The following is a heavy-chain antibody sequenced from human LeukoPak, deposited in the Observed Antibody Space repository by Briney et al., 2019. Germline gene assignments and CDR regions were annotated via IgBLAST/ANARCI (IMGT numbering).Heavy chain of an antibody. CDR1: GFTVSSNY. V-gene: IGHV3-53*01. D-gene: IGHD4-17*01. CDR2: IYSGGST. Sequence: GGSLRLSCAASGFTVSSNYMSWVRQAPGKGLEWVSVIYSGGSTYYADSVKGRFTISRDNSKNTLYLQMNSLRAEDTAVYYCAKEYGDYELGWFDPWGQGTLVTVSS. J-gene: IGHJ5*02. CDR3: AKEYGDYELGWFDP.